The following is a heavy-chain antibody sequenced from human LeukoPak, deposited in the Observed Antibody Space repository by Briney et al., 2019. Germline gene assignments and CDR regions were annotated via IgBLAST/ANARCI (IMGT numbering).Heavy chain of an antibody. D-gene: IGHD3/OR15-3a*01. Sequence: ASVKVSCKASGYTFTSYGISWVRQAPGQGLEWMGWISAYNGNTNYAQKLQGRVTMTTDTSTSTAYMELRSLRSDDTAVYYCAKSFGTSRSGLDDYWGQGTLVTVSS. CDR1: GYTFTSYG. V-gene: IGHV1-18*01. CDR3: AKSFGTSRSGLDDY. CDR2: ISAYNGNT. J-gene: IGHJ4*02.